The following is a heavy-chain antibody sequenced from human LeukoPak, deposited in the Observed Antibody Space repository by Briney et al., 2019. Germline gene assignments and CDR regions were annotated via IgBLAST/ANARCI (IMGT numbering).Heavy chain of an antibody. D-gene: IGHD3-22*01. J-gene: IGHJ5*02. CDR3: ARDFVAYYYDSRGYSP. V-gene: IGHV3-33*01. CDR1: GFTFSSYG. CDR2: IWYDGSNK. Sequence: GGSLRLSCAASGFTFSSYGMHWVRQAPGKGLEWVAVIWYDGSNKYYADSVKGRFTISRDNSKNTLYLQMNSLRAEDTAVYYCARDFVAYYYDSRGYSPWGQGTLVTVSS.